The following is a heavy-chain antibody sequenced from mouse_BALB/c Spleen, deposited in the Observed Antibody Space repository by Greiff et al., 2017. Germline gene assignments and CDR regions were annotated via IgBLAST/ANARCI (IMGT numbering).Heavy chain of an antibody. D-gene: IGHD5-1*01. CDR2: IWGDGST. CDR3: ASYLAWFAY. V-gene: IGHV2-6-7*01. CDR1: GFSLTGYG. J-gene: IGHJ3*01. Sequence: VKLVESGPGLVAPSQSLSITCTVSGFSLTGYGVNWVRQPPGKGLEWLGMIWGDGSTNYNSALMSRLSISKDNSKSQVFLKMNSLQTDDTAMYYCASYLAWFAYWGQGTLVTVSA.